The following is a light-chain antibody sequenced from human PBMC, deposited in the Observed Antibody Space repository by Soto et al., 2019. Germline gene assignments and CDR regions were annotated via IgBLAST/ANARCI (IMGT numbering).Light chain of an antibody. Sequence: QSALTQPASVSGSPGQSITISCTGTSSDVGTYNLVSWYQQYPGKAPKLMIYEVSKRPSGVSNRFSGSKSGNTASLTISGLQAEDEADYYCCSYAGSSTYVIGFGTKLTVL. V-gene: IGLV2-23*02. CDR3: CSYAGSSTYV. CDR1: SSDVGTYNL. CDR2: EVS. J-gene: IGLJ1*01.